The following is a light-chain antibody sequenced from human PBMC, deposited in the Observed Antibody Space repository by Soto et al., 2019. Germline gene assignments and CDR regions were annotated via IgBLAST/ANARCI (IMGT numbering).Light chain of an antibody. CDR2: EVS. CDR1: SSDVGAYNY. J-gene: IGLJ2*01. CDR3: SSYTSSNTLV. V-gene: IGLV2-14*01. Sequence: QSALTQRASVSGSPGQSITISCTGTSSDVGAYNYVSWYQQHPGKAPKLMIFEVSDRPSGVSNRFSGSKSGNTASLTISGLQAEDEADYYCSSYTSSNTLVFGGGTKVTVL.